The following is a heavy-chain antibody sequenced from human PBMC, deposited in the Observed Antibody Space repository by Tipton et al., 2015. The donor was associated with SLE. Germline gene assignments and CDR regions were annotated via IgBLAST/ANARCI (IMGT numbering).Heavy chain of an antibody. D-gene: IGHD2-2*01. CDR3: ARGRYCNSTSCSYHFDY. CDR1: GGSFSGYY. V-gene: IGHV4-34*01. CDR2: INHSGST. J-gene: IGHJ4*02. Sequence: TLSLTCAVYGGSFSGYYWSWIRQPPGKGLEWIGEINHSGSTNYNPSLKSRVTISIDTSKNQFSLKVSSVTAADTAVYYCARGRYCNSTSCSYHFDYWGQGTLVTVPS.